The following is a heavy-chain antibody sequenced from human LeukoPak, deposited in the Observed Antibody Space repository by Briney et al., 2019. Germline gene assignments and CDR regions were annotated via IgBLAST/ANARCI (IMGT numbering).Heavy chain of an antibody. Sequence: PGGSPRLSCAASGFTFSSYVMTWVRQAPGKGLEWVSGISGSGGSTYYADSVKGRFTLSRDNSKNTLYLQMNGLRAEDTAVYYCAKHYSDGITWYFDLWGRGTLVTVSS. J-gene: IGHJ2*01. CDR2: ISGSGGST. CDR1: GFTFSSYV. V-gene: IGHV3-23*01. CDR3: AKHYSDGITWYFDL. D-gene: IGHD3-22*01.